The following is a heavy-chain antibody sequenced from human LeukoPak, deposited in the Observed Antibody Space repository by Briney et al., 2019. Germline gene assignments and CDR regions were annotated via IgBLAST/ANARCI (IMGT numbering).Heavy chain of an antibody. CDR3: AKRPYSSSWFDY. D-gene: IGHD6-13*01. CDR2: ISGSGGST. J-gene: IGHJ4*02. CDR1: GFTFSSYA. Sequence: GGSLRLSCAASGFTFSSYAMSWVRQAPGKGLEWVSAISGSGGSTYYADSVKGRFTISRDNSKNTLSLQMNSLRAEDTAVYYCAKRPYSSSWFDYWGQGTLVTVSS. V-gene: IGHV3-23*01.